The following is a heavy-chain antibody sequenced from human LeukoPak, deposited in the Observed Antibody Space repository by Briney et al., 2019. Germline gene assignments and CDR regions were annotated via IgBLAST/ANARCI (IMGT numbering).Heavy chain of an antibody. Sequence: PSETLSLTCTVSGGPISSYYWSWIRQPPGKGLEWIGEINHSGSTNYNPSLKSRVTISVDTSKNQFSLKLSSVTAADTAVYYCARTLAIRIMITFGGVIVPDAFDIWGQGTMVTVSS. V-gene: IGHV4-34*01. J-gene: IGHJ3*02. CDR3: ARTLAIRIMITFGGVIVPDAFDI. CDR2: INHSGST. CDR1: GGPISSYY. D-gene: IGHD3-16*02.